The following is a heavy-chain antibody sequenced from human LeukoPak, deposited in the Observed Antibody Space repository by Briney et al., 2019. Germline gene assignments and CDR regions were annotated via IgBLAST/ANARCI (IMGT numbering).Heavy chain of an antibody. J-gene: IGHJ3*02. D-gene: IGHD3-22*01. CDR3: ARDSGYYYDSSGYYSPDDAFDI. Sequence: QPGGSLRLSCAASGFTFSSYWMSWVRQAPGKGLEWVANIKQDGSEKYYVDSVKGRFTISRDNAKNSLYLQMNSLRAEDTAVYYCARDSGYYYDSSGYYSPDDAFDIWGQGTMVTVSS. CDR1: GFTFSSYW. CDR2: IKQDGSEK. V-gene: IGHV3-7*01.